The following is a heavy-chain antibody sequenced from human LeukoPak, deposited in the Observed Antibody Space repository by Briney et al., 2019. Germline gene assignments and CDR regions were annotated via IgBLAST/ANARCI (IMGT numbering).Heavy chain of an antibody. Sequence: SQTLSLTCAISGDNVSSNSVTWNWIRQSPSRGLEWLGRTYYRSTWYNDYAVSVRGRITVNPDTSKNQFSLHPNSVTPEDTAVYYCARRLTQYDCFDPWGQGILVTVSS. CDR3: ARRLTQYDCFDP. V-gene: IGHV6-1*01. CDR2: TYYRSTWYN. D-gene: IGHD2-2*01. CDR1: GDNVSSNSVT. J-gene: IGHJ5*02.